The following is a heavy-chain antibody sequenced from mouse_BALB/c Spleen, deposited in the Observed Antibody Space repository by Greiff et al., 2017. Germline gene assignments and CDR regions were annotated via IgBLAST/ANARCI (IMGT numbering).Heavy chain of an antibody. CDR3: ARRGITTPWFAY. D-gene: IGHD2-4*01. CDR2: ISSGGST. V-gene: IGHV5-6-5*01. CDR1: GFTFSSYA. J-gene: IGHJ3*01. Sequence: EVQLVESGGGLVKPGGSLKLSCAASGFTFSSYAMSWVRQTPEKRLEWVASISSGGSTYYPDSVKGRFTISRDNARNILYLQMSSLRSEDTAMYYCARRGITTPWFAYWGQGTLVTVSA.